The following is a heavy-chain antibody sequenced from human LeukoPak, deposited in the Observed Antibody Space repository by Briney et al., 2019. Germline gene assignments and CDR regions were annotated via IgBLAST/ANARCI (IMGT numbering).Heavy chain of an antibody. CDR3: ARDSPPDI. CDR1: GFTFSNYA. Sequence: GGSLRLSCAASGFTFSNYAMHWVRQAPGKGLEWVAVISSDGSKKSYADSVKGRFTISRDNSKNTLYLQMNSLRAEDTAVYYCARDSPPDIWGQGTMVTVSS. CDR2: ISSDGSKK. V-gene: IGHV3-30*04. J-gene: IGHJ3*02.